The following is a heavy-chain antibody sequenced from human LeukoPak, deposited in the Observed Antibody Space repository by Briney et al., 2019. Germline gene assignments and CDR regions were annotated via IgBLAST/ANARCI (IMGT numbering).Heavy chain of an antibody. CDR3: ARVRNPYSSGWYVS. J-gene: IGHJ5*02. Sequence: GASAKVSCKASGYTFTSYGISWVRQAPGQGLEWMGWISAYNGNTNYAQKLQGRVTMTTDTSTSTAYMELRSRRFDDTAVYYCARVRNPYSSGWYVSWGQGTLVTVSS. V-gene: IGHV1-18*01. CDR2: ISAYNGNT. D-gene: IGHD6-19*01. CDR1: GYTFTSYG.